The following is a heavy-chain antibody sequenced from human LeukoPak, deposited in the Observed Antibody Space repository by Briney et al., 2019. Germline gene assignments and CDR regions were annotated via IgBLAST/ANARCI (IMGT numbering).Heavy chain of an antibody. D-gene: IGHD2-15*01. J-gene: IGHJ4*02. CDR1: GGSISSYY. CDR3: ARSPRYCSGGSCPDY. V-gene: IGHV4-59*01. CDR2: IYYSGST. Sequence: SETLSLTCTVSGGSISSYYWSWIRQPPGKGLEWIGYIYYSGSTNYNPSLKSRVTISVDTSKNQFSLKLSSVTAADTAVYYCARSPRYCSGGSCPDYWGQGTLVTVSS.